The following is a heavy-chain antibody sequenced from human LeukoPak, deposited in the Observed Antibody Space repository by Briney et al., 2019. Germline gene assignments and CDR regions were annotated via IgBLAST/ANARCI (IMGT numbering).Heavy chain of an antibody. CDR2: IIPIFGTA. V-gene: IGHV1-69*05. Sequence: SVKVSCKASGGTFSSYAISWVRQAPGQGLEWMGRIIPIFGTANCAQKFQGRVTITTDESTSTAYMELSSLRSEDTAVYYCARDLPGGDYYDSSGYYLGSWFDPWGQGTLVTVSP. J-gene: IGHJ5*02. CDR1: GGTFSSYA. D-gene: IGHD3-22*01. CDR3: ARDLPGGDYYDSSGYYLGSWFDP.